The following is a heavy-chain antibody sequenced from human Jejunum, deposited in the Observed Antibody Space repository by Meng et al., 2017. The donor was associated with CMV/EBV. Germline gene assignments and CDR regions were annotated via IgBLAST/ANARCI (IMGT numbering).Heavy chain of an antibody. CDR2: INPSTGGT. J-gene: IGHJ4*02. CDR1: GYNFNIYN. Sequence: KASGYNFNIYNMHWVRQAPGQGLEWMGWINPSTGGTKYAQKFQGRITMTRDTSTNTAYMELTRLRSDDTALYYCAKDGGSFLDYYFDYWGQGTLVTVSS. CDR3: AKDGGSFLDYYFDY. D-gene: IGHD1-26*01. V-gene: IGHV1-2*02.